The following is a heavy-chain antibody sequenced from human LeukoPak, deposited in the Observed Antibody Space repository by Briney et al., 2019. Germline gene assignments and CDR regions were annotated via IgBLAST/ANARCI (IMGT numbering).Heavy chain of an antibody. J-gene: IGHJ4*02. CDR2: IWYDGSNK. CDR3: ASPMVRGVIIPDY. D-gene: IGHD3-10*01. Sequence: AGGSLRLSCAASGFTFSSYGMHWVRQAPGKGLEWVAVIWYDGSNKYYADSVKGRFTIPRDNSKNTLYLQMNSLRAEDTAVYYCASPMVRGVIIPDYWGQGTLVTVSS. V-gene: IGHV3-33*01. CDR1: GFTFSSYG.